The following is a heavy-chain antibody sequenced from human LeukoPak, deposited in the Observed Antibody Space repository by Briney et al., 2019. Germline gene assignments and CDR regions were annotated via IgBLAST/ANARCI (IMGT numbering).Heavy chain of an antibody. D-gene: IGHD4-17*01. Sequence: SETLSLTCAVYGGSFSGYYWSWIRQPPGTGLEWIGEINHSGSTNYNPSLKSRVTISVDTSKNQFSLKVNSVTAADTGVYYCASKSTDHGELRFDYWGQGTLVTVSS. J-gene: IGHJ4*02. CDR2: INHSGST. V-gene: IGHV4-34*01. CDR3: ASKSTDHGELRFDY. CDR1: GGSFSGYY.